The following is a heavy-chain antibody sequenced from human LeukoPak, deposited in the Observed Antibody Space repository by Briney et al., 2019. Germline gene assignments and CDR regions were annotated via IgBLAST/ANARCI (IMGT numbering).Heavy chain of an antibody. Sequence: PGGSLRLSCAVSGFTASGFTFSSNSMSWVRQAPGKGLEWVSAISGSGGSTYYADSVKGRFTISRDNSKNTLYLQMNSLRAEDTAVYYCAKDLLGSRLLTGYLASSYYFDYWGQGTLVTVSS. V-gene: IGHV3-23*01. CDR1: GFTFSSNS. D-gene: IGHD3-9*01. CDR2: ISGSGGST. J-gene: IGHJ4*02. CDR3: AKDLLGSRLLTGYLASSYYFDY.